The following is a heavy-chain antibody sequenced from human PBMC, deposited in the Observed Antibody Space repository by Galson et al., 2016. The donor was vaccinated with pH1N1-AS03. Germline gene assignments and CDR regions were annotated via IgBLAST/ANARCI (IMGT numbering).Heavy chain of an antibody. CDR3: ARVEYSSSPRPGAFDL. D-gene: IGHD6-6*01. CDR2: IKQDGSET. Sequence: SLRLSCAASGFTFSNYWMTWVRQAPGKGLEWVANIKQDGSETYYVDSVKGRFTISRDNSKNTVSLRMNSLRAEDTAVSYCARVEYSSSPRPGAFDLWGQGTMVTVPS. CDR1: GFTFSNYW. V-gene: IGHV3-7*04. J-gene: IGHJ3*01.